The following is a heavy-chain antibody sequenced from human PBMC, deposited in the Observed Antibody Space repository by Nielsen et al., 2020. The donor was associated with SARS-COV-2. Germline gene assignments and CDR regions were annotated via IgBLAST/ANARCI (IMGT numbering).Heavy chain of an antibody. J-gene: IGHJ6*02. CDR1: GFTFNIYA. CDR3: AREPIHYDILTGYYRYYGMDV. Sequence: GESLKISCAASGFTFNIYAMHWVRQAPGKGLEWVAVISYDGSNKYYADSVKGRFTISRDNSKNTLYLQMNSLRAEDTAVYYCAREPIHYDILTGYYRYYGMDVWGQGTTVTVSS. D-gene: IGHD3-9*01. V-gene: IGHV3-30-3*01. CDR2: ISYDGSNK.